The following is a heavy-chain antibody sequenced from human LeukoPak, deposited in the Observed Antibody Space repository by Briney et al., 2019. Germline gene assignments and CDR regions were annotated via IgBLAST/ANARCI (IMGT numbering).Heavy chain of an antibody. V-gene: IGHV1-69*13. CDR1: GGTFSNYV. J-gene: IGHJ4*02. CDR3: ATVLAYYSDSSGYSD. D-gene: IGHD3-22*01. CDR2: LIPIFDSA. Sequence: SVKVSCKASGGTFSNYVFSWVRQAPGQGLEWMGGLIPIFDSADYAQKFRGRVTFTADESANTAYMELSSLRSEDTAVYYCATVLAYYSDSSGYSDWGQGTLVIVSS.